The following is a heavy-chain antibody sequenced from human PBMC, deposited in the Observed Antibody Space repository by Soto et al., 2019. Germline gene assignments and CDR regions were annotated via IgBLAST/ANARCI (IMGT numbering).Heavy chain of an antibody. V-gene: IGHV1-69*13. D-gene: IGHD5-12*01. CDR2: IIPIFGTA. J-gene: IGHJ4*02. CDR1: GGTFSSYA. Sequence: SVKVSCKASGGTFSSYAISWVRQAPGQGLEWMGGIIPIFGTANYAQKIQGRVTITADESTSTAYMELSSLRSEDTAVYYCARDAGGYSGYDPDYWGQGTLVTVSS. CDR3: ARDAGGYSGYDPDY.